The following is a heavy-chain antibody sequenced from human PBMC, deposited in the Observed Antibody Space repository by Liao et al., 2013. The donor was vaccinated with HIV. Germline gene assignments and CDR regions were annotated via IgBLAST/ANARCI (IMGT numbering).Heavy chain of an antibody. CDR2: ISTSGST. CDR3: ARYLSEAEGDAFDV. CDR1: GGSISTYY. D-gene: IGHD3-16*02. J-gene: IGHJ3*01. V-gene: IGHV4-4*07. Sequence: QVQLQESGPGLVKPSETLSLTCTVSGGSISTYYWSWIRQPAGKGLDWIGRISTSGSTNYNPSLKSRVTMSLDTSKNQFSLKLTSVTAADTAVYYCARYLSEAEGDAFDVWGQGTLVTVSS.